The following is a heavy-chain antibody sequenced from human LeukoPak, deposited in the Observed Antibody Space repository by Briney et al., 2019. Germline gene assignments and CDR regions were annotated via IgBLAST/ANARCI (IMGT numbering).Heavy chain of an antibody. D-gene: IGHD4-17*01. CDR1: GFTFSDYY. Sequence: GGSLRLSCAASGFTFSDYYMSWIRQAPGKGLEWVSYISSSGSTIYYADSVKGRFTISRDNSKNTLYLQMNSLRAEDKAVYYCAKANYGDYFYWGRGTLVTVSS. J-gene: IGHJ4*02. V-gene: IGHV3-11*01. CDR3: AKANYGDYFY. CDR2: ISSSGSTI.